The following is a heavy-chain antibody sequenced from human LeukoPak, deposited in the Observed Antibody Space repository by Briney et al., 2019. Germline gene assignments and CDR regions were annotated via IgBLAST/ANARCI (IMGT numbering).Heavy chain of an antibody. Sequence: GASVMVFCKASGYTFTNFDINWGLQATAQGLVWMVWMNPNSGNSGYAQKFQGRVPMTRNTSISTAYMELSSLRSEDTAVYYCARVYGDWFDPWDQGTLVTVSS. CDR3: ARVYGDWFDP. J-gene: IGHJ5*02. D-gene: IGHD3-16*01. V-gene: IGHV1-8*01. CDR1: GYTFTNFD. CDR2: MNPNSGNS.